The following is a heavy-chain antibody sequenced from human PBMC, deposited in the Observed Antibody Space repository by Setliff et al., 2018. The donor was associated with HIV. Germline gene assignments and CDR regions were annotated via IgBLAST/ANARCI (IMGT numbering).Heavy chain of an antibody. CDR3: ARGILDYYDSSGYLYYFDY. D-gene: IGHD3-22*01. CDR1: GGTFSSYA. V-gene: IGHV1-69*10. Sequence: ASVKVSCKASGGTFSSYAISWVRQAPGQGLEWMGGIIPILGIANYAQKFQGRVTITADKSTSTAYMELSSLRSEDTAVYYYARGILDYYDSSGYLYYFDYWGQGTLVTVSS. CDR2: IIPILGIA. J-gene: IGHJ4*02.